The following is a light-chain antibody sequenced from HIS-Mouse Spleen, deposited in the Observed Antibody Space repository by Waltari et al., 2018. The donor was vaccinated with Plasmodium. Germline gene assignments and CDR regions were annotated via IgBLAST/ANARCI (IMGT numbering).Light chain of an antibody. CDR1: SSNIGSNY. V-gene: IGLV1-47*01. CDR2: RNN. CDR3: AAWDDSLSGRV. Sequence: QSVLTQPPSASGTPGQRVTISCSGSSSNIGSNYVYWYQQLPGTAPKLRIYRNNQRPSWVPDRFSGSKSGTSASLAISGLRSEDEADYYCAAWDDSLSGRVFGGGTKLTVL. J-gene: IGLJ3*02.